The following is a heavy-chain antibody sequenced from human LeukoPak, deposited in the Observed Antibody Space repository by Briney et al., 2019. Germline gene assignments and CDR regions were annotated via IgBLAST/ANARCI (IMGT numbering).Heavy chain of an antibody. J-gene: IGHJ4*02. CDR2: ISYDGSNE. V-gene: IGHV3-30*18. CDR3: AKDGFCRRTSCYPNLFAY. Sequence: PGGSLRLSCAASGFTFSRFGMHWVRQAPGKGLEWVALISYDGSNEYYADSVKGRFTISRDNSKNTLYVQMNSVRAEDTAVYYCAKDGFCRRTSCYPNLFAYWGQGPPLPVPS. CDR1: GFTFSRFG. D-gene: IGHD2-2*01.